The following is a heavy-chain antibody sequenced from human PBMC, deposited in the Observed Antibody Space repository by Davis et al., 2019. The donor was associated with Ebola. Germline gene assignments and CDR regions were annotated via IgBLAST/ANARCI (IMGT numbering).Heavy chain of an antibody. CDR3: ARHVCVYCSSWYFHY. V-gene: IGHV4-59*08. CDR2: IYYSGST. CDR1: GGSINNYF. J-gene: IGHJ4*02. Sequence: SETLSLTCTVSGGSINNYFWSWIRQPPGKGLEWIGYIYYSGSTNYNPSLKSRVTISVDTSKNQFSLKLSSVTAADTAVYYCARHVCVYCSSWYFHYWGQGTLVTVSS. D-gene: IGHD6-13*01.